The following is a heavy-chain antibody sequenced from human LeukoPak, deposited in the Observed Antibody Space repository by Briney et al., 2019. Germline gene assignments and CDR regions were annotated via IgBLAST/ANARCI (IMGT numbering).Heavy chain of an antibody. J-gene: IGHJ4*02. CDR1: GFTFSSYS. CDR3: ASRYSGSSRDY. D-gene: IGHD1-26*01. Sequence: GGSLRLSCAASGFTFSSYSMNWVRQAPGKGLEWVSSISSSSSYIYYADSVKGRFTISRDYAKNSLYLQMNSLRAEDTAVYYCASRYSGSSRDYWGQGTLVTVPS. V-gene: IGHV3-21*01. CDR2: ISSSSSYI.